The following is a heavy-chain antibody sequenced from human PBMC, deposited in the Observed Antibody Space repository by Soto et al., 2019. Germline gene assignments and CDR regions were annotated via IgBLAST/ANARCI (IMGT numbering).Heavy chain of an antibody. V-gene: IGHV3-33*01. Sequence: YGGRWISKKKGKGLEGVGLIWVDGSNTSYAESVKGRFTISRDNSKNTVYLQINALRAEDTAVYYCARDISMVIVAPGYWGQGTPVTVSS. CDR2: IWVDGSNT. CDR3: ARDISMVIVAPGY. J-gene: IGHJ4*02. D-gene: IGHD5-12*01. CDR1: YG.